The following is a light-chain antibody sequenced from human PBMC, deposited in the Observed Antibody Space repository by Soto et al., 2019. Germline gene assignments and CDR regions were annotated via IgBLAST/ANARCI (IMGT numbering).Light chain of an antibody. J-gene: IGLJ2*01. V-gene: IGLV2-23*02. CDR2: DVS. Sequence: SALTQPASVSGSPGQSITISCTGTNSDIGNYNLVSWYQQHPGKAPKLIIYDVSKRPSGVSNRFSGSKSDNTASLTISGLQAEDEADYYCCSYAGTRDVFGGGTKVTVL. CDR1: NSDIGNYNL. CDR3: CSYAGTRDV.